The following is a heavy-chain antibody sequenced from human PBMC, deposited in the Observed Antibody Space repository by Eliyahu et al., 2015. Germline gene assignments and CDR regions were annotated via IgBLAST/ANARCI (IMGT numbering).Heavy chain of an antibody. CDR3: ARRNRLDAFDI. J-gene: IGHJ3*02. CDR2: ISSSSSYI. V-gene: IGHV3-21*01. Sequence: EVQLVESGGGLVKPGGSLXLSCAASXFTFSSYSMNWVRQAPGKGLEWVSSISSSSSYIYYADSVKGRFTISRDNAKNSLYLQMNSLRAEDTAVYYCARRNRLDAFDIWGQGTMVTVSS. CDR1: XFTFSSYS. D-gene: IGHD1/OR15-1a*01.